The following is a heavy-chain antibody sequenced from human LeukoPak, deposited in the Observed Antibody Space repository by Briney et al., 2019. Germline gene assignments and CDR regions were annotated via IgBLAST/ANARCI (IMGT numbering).Heavy chain of an antibody. CDR2: IYYSGST. Sequence: PSETLSLTCTVSGGSISSISYYWGWIRQPPGKGLEWIGSIYYSGSTSYNPSLESRVTISVDTSKNQFSLRLTSVTAADTAVYYCARDRRDGYNYLFDYWGQGTLVTVSS. CDR1: GGSISSISYY. V-gene: IGHV4-39*07. D-gene: IGHD5-24*01. J-gene: IGHJ4*02. CDR3: ARDRRDGYNYLFDY.